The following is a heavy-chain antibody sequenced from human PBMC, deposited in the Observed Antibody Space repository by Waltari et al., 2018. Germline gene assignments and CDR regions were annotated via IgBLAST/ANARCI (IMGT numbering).Heavy chain of an antibody. D-gene: IGHD1-26*01. CDR2: INYSGST. V-gene: IGHV4-34*01. CDR3: AGTPVGVTFLYFDY. Sequence: QVQLQQWGAGLLKPSETLSLTCAVYGGSFSGSYWPWIRRSPGKGLEWIGEINYSGSTNYNPSLKSRVTISIDTSKTQFSLELTAVTGADTAVYYCAGTPVGVTFLYFDYWGQGTLVTVSS. CDR1: GGSFSGSY. J-gene: IGHJ4*02.